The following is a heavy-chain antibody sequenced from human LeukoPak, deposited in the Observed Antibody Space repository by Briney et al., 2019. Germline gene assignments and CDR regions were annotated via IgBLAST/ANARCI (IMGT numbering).Heavy chain of an antibody. Sequence: SETLSLTCTVSGASISSGSYYWSWIRRPAGKGPEWIGRVYTSGSTNYNPSLKSRVNISLDTPKNQFSLKLISVTAADTAVYFCARLQWLSTPFFDYWGQGTLVTVSS. CDR3: ARLQWLSTPFFDY. J-gene: IGHJ4*02. CDR1: GASISSGSYY. D-gene: IGHD6-19*01. CDR2: VYTSGST. V-gene: IGHV4-61*02.